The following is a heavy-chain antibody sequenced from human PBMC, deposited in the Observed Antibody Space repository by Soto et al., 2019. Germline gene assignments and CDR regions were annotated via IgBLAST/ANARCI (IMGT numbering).Heavy chain of an antibody. D-gene: IGHD4-17*01. CDR3: ARFDYGDYLFDP. Sequence: PSETLSLTCTVSGGSISSGGYYWSWIRQHPGKGLEWIGYIYYSGSTYYNPSLKSRVTISVDTSKNQFSLKLSSVTAADTAVYYCARFDYGDYLFDPWGQGTLVT. CDR2: IYYSGST. CDR1: GGSISSGGYY. J-gene: IGHJ5*02. V-gene: IGHV4-31*03.